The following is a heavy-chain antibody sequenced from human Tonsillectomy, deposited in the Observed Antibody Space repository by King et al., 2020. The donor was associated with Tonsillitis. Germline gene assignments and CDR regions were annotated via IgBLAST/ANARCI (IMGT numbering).Heavy chain of an antibody. V-gene: IGHV3-23*04. CDR3: ARPLGALDF. CDR1: GFSFRSYA. CDR2: ISGTGVNT. J-gene: IGHJ4*02. Sequence: VQLVESGGGLVRPGGSLRLSCAASGFSFRSYAMSWVRQAPGKGLEWVSGISGTGVNTYYSDSVKGRFTIYRDNSENTLYLQMNSLSVEDTAVYYCARPLGALDFWGQGTLVTVSS.